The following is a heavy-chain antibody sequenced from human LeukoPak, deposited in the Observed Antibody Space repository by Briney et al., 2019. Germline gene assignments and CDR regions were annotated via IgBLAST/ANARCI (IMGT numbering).Heavy chain of an antibody. J-gene: IGHJ4*02. D-gene: IGHD3-22*01. CDR3: ARSGGYYDSSGYYKAGSFDC. V-gene: IGHV3-21*01. CDR1: GFTFSSYS. CDR2: ISSSSSYI. Sequence: PGGSLRLSCAAPGFTFSSYSMNWVRQAPGKGLEWVSSISSSSSYIYYADSVKGRFTIPRDNAKNSLYLQMNSLRAEDTAVYYCARSGGYYDSSGYYKAGSFDCWGQGTLVTVSS.